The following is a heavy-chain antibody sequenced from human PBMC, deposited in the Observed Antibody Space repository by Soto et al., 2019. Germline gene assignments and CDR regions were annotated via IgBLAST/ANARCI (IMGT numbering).Heavy chain of an antibody. CDR1: GFTFSSYA. J-gene: IGHJ4*02. CDR3: ARDVQQWLVSCGPDY. D-gene: IGHD6-19*01. V-gene: IGHV3-30-3*01. Sequence: QVQLVESGGGVVQPGRSLRLSCAASGFTFSSYAMHWVRQAPGKGLEWVAVISYDGSNKYYADSVKGRFTISRDNSKNTLYLQMNSLRAEDTAMYYCARDVQQWLVSCGPDYWGQGTLVTVSS. CDR2: ISYDGSNK.